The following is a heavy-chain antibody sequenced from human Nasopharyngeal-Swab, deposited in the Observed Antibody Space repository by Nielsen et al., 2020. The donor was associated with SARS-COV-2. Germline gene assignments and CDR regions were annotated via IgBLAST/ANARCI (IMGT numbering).Heavy chain of an antibody. CDR3: AKAPYLRGRDG. V-gene: IGHV3-23*01. Sequence: GGSLRLSCAASGFTFSSYAMSWVRQAPGKGLEWVSIISGSGDTTYYADSVNDRFTISRGNSKNTLYLQMNSLRVEDTALYYCAKAPYLRGRDGGGQG. D-gene: IGHD2-21*01. CDR2: ISGSGDTT. CDR1: GFTFSSYA. J-gene: IGHJ6*02.